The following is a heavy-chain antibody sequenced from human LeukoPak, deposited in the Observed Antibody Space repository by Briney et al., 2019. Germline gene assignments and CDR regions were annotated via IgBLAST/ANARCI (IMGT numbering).Heavy chain of an antibody. CDR1: GFNFNTYS. Sequence: PGGSLRLSCEASGFNFNTYSMAWVRQAPGKGLEWVSIISRASESIFYADSVKGRFTISRDNAKNSLYLQMNSLRAEDTAVYYCARGAYSGYDLLDYWGQGTLVTVSS. CDR3: ARGAYSGYDLLDY. V-gene: IGHV3-21*01. D-gene: IGHD5-12*01. J-gene: IGHJ4*02. CDR2: ISRASESI.